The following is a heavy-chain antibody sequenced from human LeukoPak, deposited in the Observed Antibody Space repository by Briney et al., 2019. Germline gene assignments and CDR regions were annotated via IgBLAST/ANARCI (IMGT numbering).Heavy chain of an antibody. V-gene: IGHV1-2*06. CDR3: ATHVGLGYVGY. CDR2: LNPNSGGT. D-gene: IGHD2-15*01. CDR1: GYTFTGYY. J-gene: IGHJ4*02. Sequence: ASVKVSCQASGYTFTGYYMHWVRQAPGQGLEWMGRLNPNSGGTNYAQKFQGSVTMTRDTSISTAYMELSRLRSDDTAVYSCATHVGLGYVGYWGQGTLVTVSS.